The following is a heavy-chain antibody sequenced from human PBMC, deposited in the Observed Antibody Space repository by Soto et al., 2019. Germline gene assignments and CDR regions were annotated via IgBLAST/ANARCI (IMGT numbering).Heavy chain of an antibody. V-gene: IGHV1-69*01. CDR1: GGTFNTYT. J-gene: IGHJ4*02. D-gene: IGHD5-18*01. CDR3: ARIPRYSFPTSDPLDN. Sequence: QVQLVQSGADVKKPGSSVTVSCKASGGTFNTYTFSWVRQAPGQGLEWMGSIIPIFGTTNYAQRFQGRVSITADQSATTTYMELNSLTAQDTALYYCARIPRYSFPTSDPLDNWGQGTLVTVSS. CDR2: IIPIFGTT.